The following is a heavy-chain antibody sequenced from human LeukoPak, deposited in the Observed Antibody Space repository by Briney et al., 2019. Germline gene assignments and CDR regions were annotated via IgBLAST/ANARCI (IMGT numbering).Heavy chain of an antibody. V-gene: IGHV3-48*03. CDR1: GFTFSSYE. CDR3: ARDILTKQAYSGYDN. D-gene: IGHD5-12*01. J-gene: IGHJ6*02. Sequence: GGSLRLSCAASGFTFSSYEMNWVRQAPGKGLEWVSYISSSNTIYYADSVKGRFTISRDNAKNSLYLQMNSLRDEDTAVYYCARDILTKQAYSGYDNWGQGTTVTVSS. CDR2: ISSSNTI.